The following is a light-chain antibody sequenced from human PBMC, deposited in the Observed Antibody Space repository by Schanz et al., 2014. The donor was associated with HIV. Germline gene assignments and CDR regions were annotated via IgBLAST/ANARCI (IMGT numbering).Light chain of an antibody. V-gene: IGKV3-20*01. CDR3: QQYATSPWT. CDR1: QSVNTNY. Sequence: EIVLTQSPGTLSLSPGERATLSCRASQSVNTNYLAWHQQKPGQSPRLLIYDASNRATGIPDRFSGRGSGTDFTLTISRLESEDFAVYYCQQYATSPWTFGQGTKVDVK. J-gene: IGKJ1*01. CDR2: DAS.